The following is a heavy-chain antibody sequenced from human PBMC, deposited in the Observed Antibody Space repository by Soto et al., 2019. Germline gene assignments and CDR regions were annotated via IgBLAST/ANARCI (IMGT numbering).Heavy chain of an antibody. J-gene: IGHJ4*02. CDR1: GFTFSSYW. CDR3: ARGAFGAYYFDS. CDR2: IKGDESST. Sequence: VQLVESGGGLGQPGGSLRLSCAASGFTFSSYWMHWVRQAPGKGLAWVSRIKGDESSTNYAESVKGRFTISRDNAKNTFYLQMNSLRAADTAVYYCARGAFGAYYFDSWGQGTLVTVSS. V-gene: IGHV3-74*01. D-gene: IGHD3-3*01.